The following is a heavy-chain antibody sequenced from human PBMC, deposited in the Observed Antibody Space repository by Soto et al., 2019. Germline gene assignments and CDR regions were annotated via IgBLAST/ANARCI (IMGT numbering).Heavy chain of an antibody. CDR2: IYPGDSDT. CDR1: GYSFTSYW. Sequence: GESLKISCKGSGYSFTSYWIGWVRQMPGKGLEWMGIIYPGDSDTRYSPSFQGQVTISADKSISTAYLQWSSLKASDTAMYYCARQTYSSSWYGSSYYCGMDVWGQGTTVTVSS. D-gene: IGHD6-13*01. V-gene: IGHV5-51*01. J-gene: IGHJ6*02. CDR3: ARQTYSSSWYGSSYYCGMDV.